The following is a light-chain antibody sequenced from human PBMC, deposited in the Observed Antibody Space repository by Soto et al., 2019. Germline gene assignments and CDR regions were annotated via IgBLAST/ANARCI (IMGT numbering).Light chain of an antibody. CDR3: QQSYSTPHT. CDR2: AAS. Sequence: DIQLTQSPSLLSASIGDRVTITCRASHDISTFLAWYQQKPGKAPKLLIYAASSLQSGVPSRFSGSGSGTDFTLTISSLQPEYFATYYCQQSYSTPHTFVPGTKVDIK. CDR1: HDISTF. J-gene: IGKJ3*01. V-gene: IGKV1-39*01.